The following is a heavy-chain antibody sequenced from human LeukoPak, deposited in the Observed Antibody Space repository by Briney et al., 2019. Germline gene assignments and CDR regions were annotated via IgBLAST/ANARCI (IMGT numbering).Heavy chain of an antibody. D-gene: IGHD3-22*01. CDR1: GFTFSNAW. Sequence: GGSLRLSCAASGFTFSNAWMSWVRQAPGKGLEWVGRIKSKTDGGTTDYAAPVKGRFTISRDDSKNTLYLQMNSLKTEDTAVYYCTTGTMIVEDAFGIWGQGTMVTVSS. J-gene: IGHJ3*02. CDR3: TTGTMIVEDAFGI. CDR2: IKSKTDGGTT. V-gene: IGHV3-15*01.